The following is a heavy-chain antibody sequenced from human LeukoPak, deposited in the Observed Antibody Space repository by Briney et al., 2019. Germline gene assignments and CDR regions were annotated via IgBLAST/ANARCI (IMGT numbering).Heavy chain of an antibody. Sequence: GGSLRLLCVVCGLPIHDFDLHCVRQAPGKGLEWVSLISGDGVSTFYADSVKGRFSISRDNSKNSLYLEMNSLRTEDSAMYYYAKESVNYWYWGRGTLVAVSS. V-gene: IGHV3-43*02. J-gene: IGHJ4*02. CDR1: GLPIHDFD. D-gene: IGHD4-11*01. CDR3: AKESVNYWY. CDR2: ISGDGVST.